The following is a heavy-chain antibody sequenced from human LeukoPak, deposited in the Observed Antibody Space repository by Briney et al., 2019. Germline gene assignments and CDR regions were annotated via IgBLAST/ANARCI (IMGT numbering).Heavy chain of an antibody. CDR2: ISYDGSNK. Sequence: GGSLRLSCAASGFTFSSYAMHWVRQAPGKGQEWVAVISYDGSNKYYADSVKGRFTISRDNSKNTLYLQMNSLRAEDTAVYYCAREGYQLLTAFDYWGQGTLVTVSS. V-gene: IGHV3-30-3*01. J-gene: IGHJ4*02. D-gene: IGHD2-2*01. CDR1: GFTFSSYA. CDR3: AREGYQLLTAFDY.